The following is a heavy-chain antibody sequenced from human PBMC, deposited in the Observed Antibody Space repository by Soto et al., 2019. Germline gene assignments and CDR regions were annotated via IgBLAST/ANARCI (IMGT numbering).Heavy chain of an antibody. CDR2: IYPGDSDT. V-gene: IGHV5-51*01. CDR3: ARLTGTTSNYYYYYGMDV. J-gene: IGHJ6*01. Sequence: GESLKNSCKGSGYSFTSYWIGWVRQMPGKGLEWMGIIYPGDSDTRYSPSFQGQVTISADKSISTAYLQWSSLKASDTAMYYCARLTGTTSNYYYYYGMDVWGQGTTVTVSS. D-gene: IGHD1-20*01. CDR1: GYSFTSYW.